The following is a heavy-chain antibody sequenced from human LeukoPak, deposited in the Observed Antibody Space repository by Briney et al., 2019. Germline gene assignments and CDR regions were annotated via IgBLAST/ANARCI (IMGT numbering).Heavy chain of an antibody. D-gene: IGHD3-3*01. V-gene: IGHV4-59*02. CDR2: IYYSGST. Sequence: SETLSLTCTVSGGSVSNYYWSWIRQSPGKGLEWIGYIYYSGSTYYNPSLKSRVTISIDTSKNQFSLKLSSVTAADTAVYYCARAGGYYWGRDVFDIWGQGTMVTVSS. J-gene: IGHJ3*02. CDR3: ARAGGYYWGRDVFDI. CDR1: GGSVSNYY.